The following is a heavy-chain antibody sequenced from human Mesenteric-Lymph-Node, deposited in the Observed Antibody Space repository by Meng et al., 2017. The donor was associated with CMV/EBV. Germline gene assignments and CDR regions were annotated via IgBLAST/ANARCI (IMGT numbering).Heavy chain of an antibody. CDR1: GFTFSNYW. D-gene: IGHD4-17*01. J-gene: IGHJ4*02. V-gene: IGHV3-7*01. CDR2: IKEDGREK. Sequence: GESLKISCAASGFTFSNYWMSWVRQAPGKGLEWVANIKEDGREKYYVDSVKGRFTISRDNAKNSLYLQMSSLRAEDTAVYYCARDYGDYVPYFDSWGQGTLVTVSS. CDR3: ARDYGDYVPYFDS.